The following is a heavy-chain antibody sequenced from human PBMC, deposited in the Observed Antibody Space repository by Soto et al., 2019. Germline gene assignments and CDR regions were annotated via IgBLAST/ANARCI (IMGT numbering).Heavy chain of an antibody. D-gene: IGHD6-13*01. Sequence: LRLSCQASGFSFSSYAMQWVRQSPGKWLEWVGVISYDGSHTFYGQSVKGRFTITRDNSKNTLYLQMPNLTTDDTGVYYCAKVAGVATGGTVGGLDPWGQGTLVTVSS. CDR2: ISYDGSHT. J-gene: IGHJ5*02. CDR1: GFSFSSYA. V-gene: IGHV3-30*18. CDR3: AKVAGVATGGTVGGLDP.